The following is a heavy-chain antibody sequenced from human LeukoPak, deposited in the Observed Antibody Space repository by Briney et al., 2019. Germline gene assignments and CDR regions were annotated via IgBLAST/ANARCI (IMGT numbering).Heavy chain of an antibody. V-gene: IGHV4-34*01. CDR3: ARGRSSSWYIGYYYYGMDV. J-gene: IGHJ6*02. Sequence: SGTLSLTCAVYGGSFSGYYWSWIRQPPGKGLEWIGEINHSGSTNYNPSLKSRVTISVDTSKNQFSLKLSSVTAADTAVYYCARGRSSSWYIGYYYYGMDVWGQGTTVTVSS. D-gene: IGHD6-13*01. CDR2: INHSGST. CDR1: GGSFSGYY.